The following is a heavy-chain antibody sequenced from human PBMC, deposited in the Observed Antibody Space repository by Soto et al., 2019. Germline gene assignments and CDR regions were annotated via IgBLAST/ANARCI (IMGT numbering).Heavy chain of an antibody. CDR2: IYYSGST. D-gene: IGHD5-12*01. CDR1: GGSISSGGYY. V-gene: IGHV4-61*08. J-gene: IGHJ4*02. Sequence: SETLSLTCTVSGGSISSGGYYWRWIRQHPGKGLEWIGYIYYSGSTNYNPSLKSRVTISVDTSKNQFSLKLSSVTAADTAVYYCARAGARDGYNLAYYFDYWGQGTLVTVSS. CDR3: ARAGARDGYNLAYYFDY.